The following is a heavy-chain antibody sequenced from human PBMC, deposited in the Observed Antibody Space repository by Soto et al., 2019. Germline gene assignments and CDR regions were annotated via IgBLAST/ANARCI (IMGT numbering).Heavy chain of an antibody. J-gene: IGHJ6*03. V-gene: IGHV3-23*01. CDR3: AKDTSSSPYYMDV. Sequence: GGSLRLSCAASGFTFSSFAMILVRHAPGKGLVWVSEITGSTGTTYYADSVKGRFIISRDNSKNTVHLQMNSLRVEDTAVYYCAKDTSSSPYYMDVWGEGTTVTVS. CDR1: GFTFSSFA. D-gene: IGHD2-2*01. CDR2: ITGSTGTT.